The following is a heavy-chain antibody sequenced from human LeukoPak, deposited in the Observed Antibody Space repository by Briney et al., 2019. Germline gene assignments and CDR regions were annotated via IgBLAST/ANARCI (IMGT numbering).Heavy chain of an antibody. V-gene: IGHV3-72*01. CDR2: IKNKRGSYTA. D-gene: IGHD2-21*02. CDR3: GRDTATALDY. Sequence: AGGSLRLSCAASGFTFRDHYMDWVRQAPGKGLEWVGRIKNKRGSYTADYAASVKGRFTISRDDSQNSLYLQMNSLKTEDMAVYYCGRDTATALDYWGQGILVTVSS. J-gene: IGHJ4*02. CDR1: GFTFRDHY.